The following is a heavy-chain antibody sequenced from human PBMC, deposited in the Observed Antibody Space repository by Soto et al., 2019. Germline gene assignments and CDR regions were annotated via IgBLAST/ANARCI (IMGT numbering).Heavy chain of an antibody. CDR3: ARARATIAAAAIFDC. D-gene: IGHD6-13*01. CDR1: GGSISTSNW. V-gene: IGHV4-4*02. CDR2: VYRTGST. Sequence: QVQLQESGPGLVKPSGTLSLTCAVSGGSISTSNWWSWVRQPPGKGLEWIGEVYRTGSTNYNPSRESLVIVSVDKSKNQFALKLTSVTAADTAVYYCARARATIAAAAIFDCWGQGTLVTVSS. J-gene: IGHJ4*02.